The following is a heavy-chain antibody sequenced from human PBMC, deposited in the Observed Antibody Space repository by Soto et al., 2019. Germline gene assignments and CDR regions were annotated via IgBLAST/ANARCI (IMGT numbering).Heavy chain of an antibody. V-gene: IGHV3-9*01. Sequence: GGSLRLSCAASGFTFYDYAMHWVRQAPGKGLEWVSGISWNSGSIGYADSVKGRFTISRDNAKNSLYLQMNSLRAEDTALYYCAIDQSVGSSWVTNRPYFDYWGQGTLVTVSS. CDR2: ISWNSGSI. CDR1: GFTFYDYA. CDR3: AIDQSVGSSWVTNRPYFDY. D-gene: IGHD6-13*01. J-gene: IGHJ4*02.